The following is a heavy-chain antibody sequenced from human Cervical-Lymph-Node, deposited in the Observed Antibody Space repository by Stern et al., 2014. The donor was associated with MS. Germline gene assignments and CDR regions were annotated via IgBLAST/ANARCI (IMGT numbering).Heavy chain of an antibody. V-gene: IGHV1-2*02. CDR2: IIPETCSS. Sequence: QLVQSGAEVERPGASVKVSCKASGYTFTAYFLHWVRQAPGQGLECMGSIIPETCSSTYAQKVQDRVTMTRDTTINTGYMEVSSLRSDDTAVYYCARARGSSSDYWGQGTLVAVSS. J-gene: IGHJ4*02. CDR1: GYTFTAYF. D-gene: IGHD1-26*01. CDR3: ARARGSSSDY.